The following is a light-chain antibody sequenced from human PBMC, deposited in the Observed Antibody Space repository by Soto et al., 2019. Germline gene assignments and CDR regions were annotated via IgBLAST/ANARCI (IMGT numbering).Light chain of an antibody. V-gene: IGLV2-14*03. CDR3: SLYTSSTNFVV. CDR1: SSDVGGHNY. Sequence: QSALTQPASVSGSPGQSITISCAGTSSDVGGHNYVSWYQQHAGKAPKLMIYDVSNRPSGVSNRFSGSKSGNTASLTISGRQAEYEADYYCSLYTSSTNFVVFGGGTKLTVL. J-gene: IGLJ2*01. CDR2: DVS.